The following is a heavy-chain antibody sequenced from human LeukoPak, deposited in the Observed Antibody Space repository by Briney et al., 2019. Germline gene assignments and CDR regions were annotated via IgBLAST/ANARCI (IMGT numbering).Heavy chain of an antibody. V-gene: IGHV3-49*03. D-gene: IGHD4-17*01. J-gene: IGHJ4*02. Sequence: GGSLRLSCTASGFSFGDYAMSWFRQAPGKGREWVGFIRSKGYGGTTDYAASVKGRFTISRDDSKSIAYLQMNSLKTEDTAMYYCTRGGDYGQDVYYWGQGTLVTVSS. CDR2: IRSKGYGGTT. CDR3: TRGGDYGQDVYY. CDR1: GFSFGDYA.